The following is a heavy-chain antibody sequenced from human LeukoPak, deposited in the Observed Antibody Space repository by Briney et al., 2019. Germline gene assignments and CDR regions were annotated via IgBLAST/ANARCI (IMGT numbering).Heavy chain of an antibody. CDR1: GFTFSRYT. Sequence: PGGSLRLSCTASGFTFSRYTMNWVRQAPGRGLEWVSSIRLSSSHIYYEDSVKGRFTISRDNAKNSLYLQMNSLRAEDTAVYYCARDLGDYTPGMDVWGQGTTVTVSS. D-gene: IGHD4-17*01. V-gene: IGHV3-21*01. CDR3: ARDLGDYTPGMDV. CDR2: IRLSSSHI. J-gene: IGHJ6*02.